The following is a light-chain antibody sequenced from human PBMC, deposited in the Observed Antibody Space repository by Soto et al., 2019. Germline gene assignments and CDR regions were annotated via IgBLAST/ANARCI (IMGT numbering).Light chain of an antibody. V-gene: IGKV1-5*03. J-gene: IGKJ1*01. CDR1: QTIATW. Sequence: DIQMTQTPSTLSASVGDRVTITCRASQTIATWLAWYQQKPGKAPKLLIYKASNLQSGVPSRFSGSGSGTEFTLTISSLQPDDFATYYCQQYSSFTTFGQWTKVDI. CDR3: QQYSSFTT. CDR2: KAS.